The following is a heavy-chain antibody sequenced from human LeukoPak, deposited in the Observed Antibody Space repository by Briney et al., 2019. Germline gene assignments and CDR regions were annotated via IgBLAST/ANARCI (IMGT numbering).Heavy chain of an antibody. CDR3: AGPAGGGTGRVDY. CDR1: GDSFTSYS. D-gene: IGHD6-13*01. V-gene: IGHV5-10-1*01. J-gene: IGHJ4*02. Sequence: RESLRISCKASGDSFTSYSISWVRLMQGKGLGWMGRIDPSDSYPNYSPSFQGHVTLLADKAISTAYLQGSSLEASGTAMYYCAGPAGGGTGRVDYWGQGTLVSVS. CDR2: IDPSDSYP.